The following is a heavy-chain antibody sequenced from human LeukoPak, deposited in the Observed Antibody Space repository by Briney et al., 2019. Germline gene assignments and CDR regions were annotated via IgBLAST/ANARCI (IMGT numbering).Heavy chain of an antibody. J-gene: IGHJ4*02. D-gene: IGHD3-22*01. V-gene: IGHV1-18*01. CDR1: GYTFTSYG. Sequence: ASVKVSCKASGYTFTSYGISWMRQAPGQGLEWMGWISAYNGNTNYAQKLQGRVTMTTDTSTSTAYMELRSLRSDDTAVYYCARDRFPRYYYDSSGYGKFDYWGQGTLVTVSS. CDR2: ISAYNGNT. CDR3: ARDRFPRYYYDSSGYGKFDY.